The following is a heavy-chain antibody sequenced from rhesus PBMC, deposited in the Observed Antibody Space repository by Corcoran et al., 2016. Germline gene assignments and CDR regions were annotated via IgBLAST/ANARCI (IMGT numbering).Heavy chain of an antibody. D-gene: IGHD2-21*01. J-gene: IGHJ2*01. V-gene: IGHV3S25*01. CDR3: ARSTVLVVVAMINWYFDL. CDR1: GFTFSSYW. Sequence: EVQLVESGGGWAKPGGSLRLSCAASGFTFSSYWMNGVRQAPGTGLEGVSAINRGVGSTSYADSVKGRFTISRDNSKNTLSLQMNSLRAEDTAVYYCARSTVLVVVAMINWYFDLWGPGTPITISS. CDR2: INRGVGST.